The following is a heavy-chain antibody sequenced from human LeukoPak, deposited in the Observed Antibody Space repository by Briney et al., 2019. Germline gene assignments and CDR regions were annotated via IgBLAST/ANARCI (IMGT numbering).Heavy chain of an antibody. CDR2: IIPILGIA. V-gene: IGHV1-69*04. D-gene: IGHD2-2*01. Sequence: GASVKVSCKASGYTFTAYGISWVRQAPGQGLEWMGRIIPILGIANYAQKFQGRVTITADKSTSTAYMELSSLRSEDTAVYYCAREGYCSSTSCYGQYFQHWGQGTLVTVSS. CDR1: GYTFTAYG. J-gene: IGHJ1*01. CDR3: AREGYCSSTSCYGQYFQH.